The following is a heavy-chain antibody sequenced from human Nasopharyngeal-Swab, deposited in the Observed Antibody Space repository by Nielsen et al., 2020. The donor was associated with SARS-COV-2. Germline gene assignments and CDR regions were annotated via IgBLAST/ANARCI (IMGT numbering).Heavy chain of an antibody. J-gene: IGHJ6*02. Sequence: SETLSLTCAVYGGSFSGYYWSWIRQPPGKGLEWIGEINHSGSTNYNPSLKSRVIISVDTSKNQFSLKLSSVTAADTAVYYCARVYRGYCSSTSCHEDYYYGMDVWGQGTTVTVSS. CDR3: ARVYRGYCSSTSCHEDYYYGMDV. CDR1: GGSFSGYY. CDR2: INHSGST. D-gene: IGHD2-2*01. V-gene: IGHV4-34*01.